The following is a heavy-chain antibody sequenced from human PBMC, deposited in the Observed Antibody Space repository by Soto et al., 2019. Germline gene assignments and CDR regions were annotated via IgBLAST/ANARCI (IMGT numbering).Heavy chain of an antibody. Sequence: GGSLRLSCAASGFTFSSYAMSWVRQAPGKGLEWVSAISGSDGSTYHAESVKGRFTISRDNSKNTLYLQMNSLRAEDTAVYYCAKDPYGGYFLGVAYWGHGTRVPVSS. CDR3: AKDPYGGYFLGVAY. CDR2: ISGSDGST. J-gene: IGHJ4*01. D-gene: IGHD5-12*01. CDR1: GFTFSSYA. V-gene: IGHV3-23*01.